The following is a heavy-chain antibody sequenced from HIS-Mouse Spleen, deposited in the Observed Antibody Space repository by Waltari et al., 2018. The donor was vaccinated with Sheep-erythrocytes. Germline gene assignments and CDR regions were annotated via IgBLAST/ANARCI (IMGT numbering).Heavy chain of an antibody. D-gene: IGHD5-12*01. CDR3: ARAGYSGEYYFDY. J-gene: IGHJ4*02. Sequence: EVQLVESGGGLVKPGGSLILSCAASGFTFRSSSMNWVRQAPGKGLVWVSSISSSSSYIYYADSVKGRFTISRDNAKNSLYLQMNSLRAEDTAVYYCARAGYSGEYYFDYWGQGTLVTVSS. CDR1: GFTFRSSS. CDR2: ISSSSSYI. V-gene: IGHV3-21*01.